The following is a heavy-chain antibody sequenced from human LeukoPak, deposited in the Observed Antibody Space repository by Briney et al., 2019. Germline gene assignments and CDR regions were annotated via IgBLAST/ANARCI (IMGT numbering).Heavy chain of an antibody. V-gene: IGHV3-7*03. CDR1: GFTFSSSW. CDR2: IKQDGSQK. CDR3: VRGGYSSFDY. J-gene: IGHJ4*02. D-gene: IGHD3-10*01. Sequence: SGGSLRLSCAASGFTFSSSWMSWVRQAPGKGLEWVANIKQDGSQKHYVDSVKGRFTISRDNAKNSLYVQMNSLRVEDTAIYYCVRGGYSSFDYWGQGTLVTVSS.